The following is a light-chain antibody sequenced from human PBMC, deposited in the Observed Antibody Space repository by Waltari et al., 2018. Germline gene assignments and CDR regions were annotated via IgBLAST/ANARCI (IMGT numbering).Light chain of an antibody. V-gene: IGLV3-21*01. J-gene: IGLJ1*01. CDR1: NIASKS. CDR2: YDS. CDR3: QVCDANNDPGV. Sequence: SYVLTQPPSVSVAPGETATITCGGNNIASKSVHWYRQRPGQAPVLVISYDSDRPSGFPERFSGATAGNTATLTVSRVEAGDEADYYCQVCDANNDPGVFGTGTEVTVL.